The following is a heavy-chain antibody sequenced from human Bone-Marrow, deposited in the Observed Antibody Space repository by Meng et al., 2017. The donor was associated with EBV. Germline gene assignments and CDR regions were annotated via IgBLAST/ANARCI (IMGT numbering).Heavy chain of an antibody. J-gene: IGHJ5*02. CDR3: ARGKGSSWYNWFDP. CDR1: GYTFTSYA. V-gene: IGHV7-4-1*02. CDR2: INTNTGNP. Sequence: QGQLVKSGSELKKPGASVKVSCNASGYTFTSYAMNWVRQAPGQGLEWMGWINTNTGNPTYAQGFTGRFVFSLDTSVSTAYLQISSLKAEDTAVYYCARGKGSSWYNWFDPWGQGTLVTVSS. D-gene: IGHD6-13*01.